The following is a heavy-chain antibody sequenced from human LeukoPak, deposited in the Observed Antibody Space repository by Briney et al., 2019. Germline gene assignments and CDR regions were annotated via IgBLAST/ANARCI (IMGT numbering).Heavy chain of an antibody. D-gene: IGHD3-16*01. Sequence: PSETLSLTCTVSGGSFSSYSWSWIRQPSGKGLEWIGEINHSGRANYSPYLQSRVTISIDTSKNQFSLILNSVTAADTSVYFCARFDPGLGWAFDYWGQGTLVTVSS. CDR3: ARFDPGLGWAFDY. CDR1: GGSFSSYS. J-gene: IGHJ4*02. V-gene: IGHV4-34*01. CDR2: INHSGRA.